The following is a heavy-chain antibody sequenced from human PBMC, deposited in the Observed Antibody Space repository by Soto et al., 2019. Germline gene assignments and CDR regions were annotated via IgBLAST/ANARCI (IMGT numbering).Heavy chain of an antibody. D-gene: IGHD2-8*01. Sequence: GGSLRLSCAASGFTFSSYAMSWVRQAPGKGLEWVSAISGSGGSTYYADSVKGRFTISRDNSKNTLYLQMNSLRAEDTAVYYYAKDQVIVLMVDYWGQGTLVTVSS. CDR2: ISGSGGST. J-gene: IGHJ4*02. CDR3: AKDQVIVLMVDY. CDR1: GFTFSSYA. V-gene: IGHV3-23*01.